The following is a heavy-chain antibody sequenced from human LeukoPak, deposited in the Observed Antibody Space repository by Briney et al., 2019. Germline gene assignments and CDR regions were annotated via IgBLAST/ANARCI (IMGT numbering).Heavy chain of an antibody. D-gene: IGHD5-24*01. CDR3: ARGAVGRDGYNYFAFDI. Sequence: ASVKVSCKASGYTSTGYGISWVRQAPGQGLEWMGWISAYNGNTNYAQKLQGRVTMTTDTSTSTAYMELRSLRSDDTAVYYCARGAVGRDGYNYFAFDIWGQGTMVTVSS. V-gene: IGHV1-18*01. CDR1: GYTSTGYG. J-gene: IGHJ3*02. CDR2: ISAYNGNT.